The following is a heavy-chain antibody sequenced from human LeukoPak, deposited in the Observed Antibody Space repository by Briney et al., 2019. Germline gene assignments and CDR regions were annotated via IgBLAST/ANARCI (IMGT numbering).Heavy chain of an antibody. J-gene: IGHJ6*02. CDR1: GFTLSSYG. CDR2: ISYDGSNK. Sequence: GRSLRLSCAASGFTLSSYGMHWVRQAPGKGLEWVAVISYDGSNKYYADSVKGRFTISRDKPKITLYLQMDSLRAEDTAVYYCAKDRGAAIGRYYGMDVWGQGTTVTVS. CDR3: AKDRGAAIGRYYGMDV. D-gene: IGHD1-26*01. V-gene: IGHV3-30*18.